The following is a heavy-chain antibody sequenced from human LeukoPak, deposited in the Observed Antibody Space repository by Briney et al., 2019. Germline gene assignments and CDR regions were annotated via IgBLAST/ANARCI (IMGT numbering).Heavy chain of an antibody. D-gene: IGHD1-1*01. Sequence: PSETLSLTCTVSGGSISSYYWSWIRQPPGKGLEWVGYIYYSGTTNYNPSLKSRVTISVDTSKNQFSMKLSSVTAADTAVYYCARVSWFPGTSYYYMDVWGKGTTVTVSS. CDR2: IYYSGTT. CDR1: GGSISSYY. V-gene: IGHV4-59*01. J-gene: IGHJ6*03. CDR3: ARVSWFPGTSYYYMDV.